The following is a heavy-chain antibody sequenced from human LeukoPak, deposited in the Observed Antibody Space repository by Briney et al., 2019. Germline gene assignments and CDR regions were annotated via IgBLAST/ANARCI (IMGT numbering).Heavy chain of an antibody. CDR1: GYSFTSYY. V-gene: IGHV1-46*01. CDR2: INPSGGTT. D-gene: IGHD5-18*01. J-gene: IGHJ4*02. CDR3: ARVRGYSLFDY. Sequence: ASVKVSCKAFGYSFTSYYMHWVRQAPGQGVEWMGIINPSGGTTSYAQRFQDRVTMTRDTSTSTVYMELSSLRSEDTAVYFCARVRGYSLFDYWGQGILVTVSS.